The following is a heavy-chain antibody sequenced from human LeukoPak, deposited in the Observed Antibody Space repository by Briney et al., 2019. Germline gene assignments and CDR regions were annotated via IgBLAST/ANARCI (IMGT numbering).Heavy chain of an antibody. J-gene: IGHJ4*02. D-gene: IGHD6-6*01. CDR1: GYAFTSYD. CDR2: MNPNSGNT. V-gene: IGHV1-8*01. Sequence: GALVKVSCKASGYAFTSYDINWVRQATGQGLEWMGWMNPNSGNTDYAQKFQGRVAMTRDTSTSTVYMELSSLRSEDTAVYYCARGAWTSSFDYWGQGTLVTVSS. CDR3: ARGAWTSSFDY.